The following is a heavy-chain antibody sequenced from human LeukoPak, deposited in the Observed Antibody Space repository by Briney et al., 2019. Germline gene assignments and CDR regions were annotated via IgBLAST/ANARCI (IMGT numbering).Heavy chain of an antibody. J-gene: IGHJ4*02. CDR1: GGSISSGSYY. Sequence: SETLSLTCTVSGGSISSGSYYWSWIRQPAGKGLEWIGYIYYSGSTNYNPSLKSRVTISVDTSKNQFSLKLSSVTAADTAVYYCASGFSSGWYGREDYWGQGTLVTVSS. CDR2: IYYSGST. CDR3: ASGFSSGWYGREDY. V-gene: IGHV4-61*10. D-gene: IGHD6-19*01.